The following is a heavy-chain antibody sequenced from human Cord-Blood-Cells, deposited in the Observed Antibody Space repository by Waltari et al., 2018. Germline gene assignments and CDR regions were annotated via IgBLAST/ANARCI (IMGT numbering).Heavy chain of an antibody. CDR2: IIPIFGTA. CDR1: GDTFSSYA. V-gene: IGHV1-69*01. D-gene: IGHD2-2*01. Sequence: QVQLVQSGAEVKKPGSSVKVSCKASGDTFSSYAIRWVRQAPGQGLEWMGGIIPIFGTANYAQKFQGRVTITADESTSTAYMELSSLRSEDTAVYYCARVLYRTSCYDYWGQGTLVTVSS. J-gene: IGHJ4*02. CDR3: ARVLYRTSCYDY.